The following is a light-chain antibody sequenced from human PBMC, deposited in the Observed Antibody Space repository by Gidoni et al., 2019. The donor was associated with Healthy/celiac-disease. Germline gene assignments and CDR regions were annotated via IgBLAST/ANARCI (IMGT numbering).Light chain of an antibody. Sequence: QSALTQPASVSGSPGQSLTISCTGTSSDVGGYNYVSWYQQPPGKAPKLMIYEVSNRPSGVSNRFSGSKSGNTASLTISGLQAEDEADYYCSSYTSSSTPWVFGGGTKLTVL. CDR1: SSDVGGYNY. CDR3: SSYTSSSTPWV. V-gene: IGLV2-14*01. CDR2: EVS. J-gene: IGLJ3*02.